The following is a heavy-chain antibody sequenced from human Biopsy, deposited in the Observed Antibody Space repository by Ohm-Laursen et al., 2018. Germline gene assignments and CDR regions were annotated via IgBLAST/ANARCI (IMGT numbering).Heavy chain of an antibody. CDR1: GGTFSNYA. Sequence: SSVKVSCKASGGTFSNYAISWVRQAPGEGLEWMGGIIAVSGLVNYAPKFQGRVSITADKSTTTAYMELSNLKSEDTAVYYCASPFQYYDSWGGYPPFDHWGQGTLVTVSS. D-gene: IGHD3-3*01. J-gene: IGHJ4*02. CDR2: IIAVSGLV. V-gene: IGHV1-69*17. CDR3: ASPFQYYDSWGGYPPFDH.